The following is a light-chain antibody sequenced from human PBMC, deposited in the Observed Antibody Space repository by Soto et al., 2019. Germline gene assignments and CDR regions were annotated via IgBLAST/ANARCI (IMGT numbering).Light chain of an antibody. V-gene: IGKV1-5*01. CDR2: DAS. CDR1: QNINKW. CDR3: QPYNTYYRE. Sequence: DIQMTQSPSTLSASIGDRVTITCRASQNINKWLAWYQQKPGKAPKLLIYDASSLESGVSSRFSGSGSETEFTLTISSLQHADFETYYCQPYNTYYRELGQGTKVDIK. J-gene: IGKJ1*01.